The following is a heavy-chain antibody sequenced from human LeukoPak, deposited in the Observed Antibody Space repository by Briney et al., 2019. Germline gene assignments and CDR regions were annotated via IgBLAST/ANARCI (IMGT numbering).Heavy chain of an antibody. CDR1: GFTFRSYD. V-gene: IGHV3-30*18. J-gene: IGHJ4*02. CDR3: AKIVGSGDY. D-gene: IGHD1-26*01. CDR2: ISYDGSKK. Sequence: SGGSLRLSCAAPGFTFRSYDMHWVRQAPGKGLEWVAVISYDGSKKYYADSVKGRFTISRDNSKNTLYLQMNSLRGEDTAVYYCAKIVGSGDYWGQGTLVTVSS.